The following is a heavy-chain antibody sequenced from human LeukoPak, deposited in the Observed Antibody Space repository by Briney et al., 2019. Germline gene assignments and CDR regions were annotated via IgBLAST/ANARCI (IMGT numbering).Heavy chain of an antibody. V-gene: IGHV3-23*01. CDR2: ISGSAISGSGGTT. CDR3: ARVITMVRGVYYYYYYMDV. J-gene: IGHJ6*03. CDR1: GLNFSNYA. D-gene: IGHD3-10*01. Sequence: PGGSLRLSCEASGLNFSNYAMNWVRQAPGKGLEWASVISGSAISGSGGTTKYAESVEGRFTISRDNSKNMLYLQMNSLRAEDTAVYYCARVITMVRGVYYYYYYMDVWGKGTTVTVSS.